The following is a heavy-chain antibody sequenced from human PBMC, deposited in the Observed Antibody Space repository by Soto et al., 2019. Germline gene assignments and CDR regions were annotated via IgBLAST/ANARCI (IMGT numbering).Heavy chain of an antibody. CDR1: GCTFSSYA. V-gene: IGHV1-69*01. J-gene: IGHJ6*02. CDR2: IIPIFGTA. Sequence: VKVSCKASGCTFSSYAISWVRQAPGQGLECMGGIIPIFGTANYAQKFQGRVTITADESTRSAYMALSSLRSDDTPVYYCRRHSTADYYDSSGYLVYYDGKEVLRQVTTVT. D-gene: IGHD3-22*01. CDR3: RRHSTADYYDSSGYLVYYDGKEV.